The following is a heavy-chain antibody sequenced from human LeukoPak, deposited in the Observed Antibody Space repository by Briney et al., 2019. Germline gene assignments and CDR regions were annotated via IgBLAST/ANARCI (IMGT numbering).Heavy chain of an antibody. CDR2: INPNNDGT. D-gene: IGHD3-10*01. V-gene: IGHV1-2*02. CDR3: ARGLSYYSASGSYYNLPDY. Sequence: ASVKVSCKASGYSFTAYYVHWVRQAPGQGLEWMGWINPNNDGTDYAQKFQGRVTMTRDTSSSTAFMELSRLKSDDTAVYYCARGLSYYSASGSYYNLPDYWGQGTLVTVSS. CDR1: GYSFTAYY. J-gene: IGHJ4*02.